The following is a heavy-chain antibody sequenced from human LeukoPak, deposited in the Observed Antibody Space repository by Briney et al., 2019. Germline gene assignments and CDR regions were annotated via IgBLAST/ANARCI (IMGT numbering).Heavy chain of an antibody. CDR2: VSYDESSI. CDR1: GFTFSSYG. J-gene: IGHJ4*02. Sequence: GGSLRLSCAASGFTFSSYGMHWVRQAPGKGLEWVAVVSYDESSIYYADSVKGRFTISRDNSKDTVFLHMNSLRSDDTAVYYCTKAQLPRHEPGNFYFDYWGQGILVTVSS. D-gene: IGHD1-14*01. V-gene: IGHV3-30*18. CDR3: TKAQLPRHEPGNFYFDY.